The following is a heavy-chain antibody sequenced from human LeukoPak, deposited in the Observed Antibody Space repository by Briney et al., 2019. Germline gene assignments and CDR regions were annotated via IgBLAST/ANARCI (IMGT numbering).Heavy chain of an antibody. J-gene: IGHJ5*02. CDR1: GFTFDDYA. D-gene: IGHD3-3*01. Sequence: GGSLRLSCAASGFTFDDYAMHWVQQAPGKGLEWVSGISWNSGSIGYADSVKGRFTISRDNAKNSLYLQMNSLRAEDTALYYCAKALWYYDFWSGSPFDPWGQGTLVTVSS. CDR2: ISWNSGSI. CDR3: AKALWYYDFWSGSPFDP. V-gene: IGHV3-9*01.